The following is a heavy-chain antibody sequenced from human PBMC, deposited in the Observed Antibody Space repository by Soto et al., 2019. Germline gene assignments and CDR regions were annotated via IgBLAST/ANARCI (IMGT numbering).Heavy chain of an antibody. V-gene: IGHV4-39*02. Sequence: SETLSFTFDVSNGSISSSSNYWGWIRQPQGKGLEWIASIYYTGTSYKNPSLKSRVTIAVDTSQNHFSLKLSSVTHSATAVYFCARRVRWLQYREDFDSWGQGTLVTVSS. CDR2: IYYTGTS. J-gene: IGHJ4*02. CDR1: NGSISSSSNY. D-gene: IGHD6-19*01. CDR3: ARRVRWLQYREDFDS.